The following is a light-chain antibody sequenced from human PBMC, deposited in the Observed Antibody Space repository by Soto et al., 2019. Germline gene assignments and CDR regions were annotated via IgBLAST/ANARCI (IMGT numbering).Light chain of an antibody. CDR2: SDN. J-gene: IGLJ1*01. V-gene: IGLV1-44*01. CDR1: RSNIGSNT. Sequence: QSVLTQPPSASGTPGQRVAISCSGSRSNIGSNTVNWYQQLPGTGPKLLIYSDNLRPSGVPDRFSGSKSGASASLAISGLHSEDEADYYCAAWHDSLNGYVFGSGTKGTVL. CDR3: AAWHDSLNGYV.